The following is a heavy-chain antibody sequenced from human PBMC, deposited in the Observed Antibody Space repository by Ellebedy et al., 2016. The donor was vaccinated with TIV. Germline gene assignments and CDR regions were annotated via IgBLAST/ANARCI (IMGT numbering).Heavy chain of an antibody. J-gene: IGHJ4*02. CDR2: ITPDGTT. Sequence: GESLKISXAASGFNFSAYWMQWVRHAPGEGLVWVSRITPDGTTTYADSVKGRFTISRDNAKNTLYLQMNSLRAEDSAVYYCARGRRNEDVRGRGHDYWGQGTLVTVSA. V-gene: IGHV3-74*01. CDR3: ARGRRNEDVRGRGHDY. CDR1: GFNFSAYW. D-gene: IGHD1-1*01.